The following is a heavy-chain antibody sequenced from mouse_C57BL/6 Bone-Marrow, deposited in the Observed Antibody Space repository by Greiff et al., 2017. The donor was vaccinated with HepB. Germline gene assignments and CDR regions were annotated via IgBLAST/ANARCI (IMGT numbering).Heavy chain of an antibody. CDR2: IRSKSNNYAT. D-gene: IGHD1-1*01. CDR3: ITRFAY. J-gene: IGHJ3*01. CDR1: GFSFNTYA. V-gene: IGHV10-1*01. Sequence: EVQRVESGGGLVQPKGSLKLSCAASGFSFNTYAMNWVRQAPGKGLEWVARIRSKSNNYATYYDDSVKDRFTIYRDDSESMLYLQMNNLKTEDISMYYCITRFAYWGQGTLVTVSA.